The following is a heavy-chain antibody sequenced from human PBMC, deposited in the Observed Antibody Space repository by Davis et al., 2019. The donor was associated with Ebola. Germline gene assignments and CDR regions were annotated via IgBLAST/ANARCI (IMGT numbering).Heavy chain of an antibody. V-gene: IGHV4-39*07. CDR2: INHSGST. D-gene: IGHD2-15*01. CDR1: DGSIGSSGFY. J-gene: IGHJ2*01. Sequence: MPGGSLRLSCTVSDGSIGSSGFYWSWIRQPPGKGLEWIGEINHSGSTNYNPSLKSRVTISVDTSKNQFSLKLSSVTAADTAVYYCARGFPWDIVVVVAATDWYFDLWGRGTLVTVSS. CDR3: ARGFPWDIVVVVAATDWYFDL.